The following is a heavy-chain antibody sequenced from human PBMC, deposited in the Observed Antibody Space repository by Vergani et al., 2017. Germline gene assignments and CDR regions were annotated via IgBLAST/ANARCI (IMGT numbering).Heavy chain of an antibody. D-gene: IGHD3-22*01. Sequence: QVHLLQSGAEVKKPGSSVKVSCKASGVTFRSLAISWVRLAPGQGLEWMGWINTTTGNPTYAQGFTGRFVFSLDTSVTAAYLQINSLKAEDSALYYCARVLNGYDSCGSLGNWGQGTLLTVSS. CDR2: INTTTGNP. J-gene: IGHJ4*02. V-gene: IGHV7-4-1*02. CDR1: GVTFRSLA. CDR3: ARVLNGYDSCGSLGN.